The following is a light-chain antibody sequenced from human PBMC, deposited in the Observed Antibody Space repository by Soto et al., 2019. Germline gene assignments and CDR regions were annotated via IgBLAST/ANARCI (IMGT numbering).Light chain of an antibody. CDR1: GSNIGAGFD. V-gene: IGLV1-40*01. CDR3: QSYDTGLSGPVV. Sequence: QSVLTRPPSLSGAPGQNIIISCTGGGSNIGAGFDVHWYQQLPGTAPKLLIYGNTNRPSGVPDRFSGSKSGTSASLVITGLQAEDEADYYCQSYDTGLSGPVVFGEGTKLTVL. CDR2: GNT. J-gene: IGLJ2*01.